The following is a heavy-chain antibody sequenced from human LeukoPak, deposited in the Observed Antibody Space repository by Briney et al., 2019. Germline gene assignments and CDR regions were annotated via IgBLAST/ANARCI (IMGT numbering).Heavy chain of an antibody. CDR2: IIPVFGTA. CDR1: GGTFSSYA. CDR3: AMNDFWSGYYTPPGY. J-gene: IGHJ4*02. Sequence: GASVKVSCKASGGTFSSYAISWVRQAPGQGLEWMGGIIPVFGTANYAQKFQGRVTITTDESTSTAYMELSSLRSEDTAVYYCAMNDFWSGYYTPPGYWGQGTLVTVSS. V-gene: IGHV1-69*05. D-gene: IGHD3-3*01.